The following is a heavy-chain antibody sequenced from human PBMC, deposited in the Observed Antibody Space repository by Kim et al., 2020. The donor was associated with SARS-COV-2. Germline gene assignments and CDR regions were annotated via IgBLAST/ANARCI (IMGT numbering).Heavy chain of an antibody. J-gene: IGHJ4*02. D-gene: IGHD7-27*01. Sequence: GNTHDAQNLQGRFTLTTDTSTSTAYMELRSLTADDTAVYYCARELTGDRDFWGQGTLVTVSS. V-gene: IGHV1-18*01. CDR2: GNT. CDR3: ARELTGDRDF.